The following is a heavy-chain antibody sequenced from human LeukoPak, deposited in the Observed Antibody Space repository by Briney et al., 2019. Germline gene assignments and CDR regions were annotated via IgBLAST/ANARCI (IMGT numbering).Heavy chain of an antibody. CDR1: GFTFSNAW. Sequence: PGGSLSLSCAVSGFTFSNAWMSWVRQAPGKGLEWVSLIKGNGDTTYNADSVKGRFTISRDNSKNSLYLQINGLRTEDTALYYCAKDIGSGWSFDYWGQGTLVTVSS. V-gene: IGHV3-43*02. D-gene: IGHD6-19*01. J-gene: IGHJ4*02. CDR2: IKGNGDTT. CDR3: AKDIGSGWSFDY.